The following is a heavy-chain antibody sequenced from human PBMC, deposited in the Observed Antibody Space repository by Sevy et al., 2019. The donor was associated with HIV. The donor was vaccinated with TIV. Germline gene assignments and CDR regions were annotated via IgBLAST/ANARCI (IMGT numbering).Heavy chain of an antibody. J-gene: IGHJ3*02. CDR3: AWVGYASSGSFDAFDI. V-gene: IGHV3-23*01. CDR2: IYDTNYGSGGGT. CDR1: GFTFISYA. D-gene: IGHD3-22*01. Sequence: GGSLRLSCKPSGFTFISYAMNWVRQVPGKGLDWVSTIYDTNYGSGGGTCYAGSVKGRTTISRDTSKTTVYLQMNSLRTEDTAVYYCAWVGYASSGSFDAFDIWGQGTMVTVSS.